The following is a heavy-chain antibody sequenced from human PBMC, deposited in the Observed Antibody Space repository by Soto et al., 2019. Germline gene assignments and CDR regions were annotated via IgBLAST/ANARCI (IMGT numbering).Heavy chain of an antibody. J-gene: IGHJ4*02. CDR3: ARADPDASVGY. D-gene: IGHD3-16*01. V-gene: IGHV4-59*11. CDR1: GGSMSGHY. CDR2: ISYSGST. Sequence: ASETLSLTCTVSGGSMSGHYWTWLRQPPGKGLEWIGYISYSGSTYYNPSLKSRVTISADTSRNQFSLKLSSVIAADTAVYYCARADPDASVGYWGQRTLVTVSS.